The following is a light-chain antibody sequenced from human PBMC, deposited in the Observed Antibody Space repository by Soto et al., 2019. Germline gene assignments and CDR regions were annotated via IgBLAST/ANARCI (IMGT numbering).Light chain of an antibody. CDR3: QQYYSYPRT. V-gene: IGKV1-8*01. CDR1: QAISSY. J-gene: IGKJ1*01. CDR2: AAS. Sequence: AIRMTQPPSSLSASTGDRVTITCRASQAISSYLAWYQQKPGKAPKLLIYAASTLQSGVPTRFSGSGAGTNFTLTISCLQSEDVATYSGQQYYSYPRTFGQGTKVEIK.